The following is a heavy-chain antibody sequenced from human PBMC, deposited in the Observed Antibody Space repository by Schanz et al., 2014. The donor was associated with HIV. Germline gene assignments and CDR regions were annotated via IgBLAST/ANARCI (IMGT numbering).Heavy chain of an antibody. Sequence: QVQLVESGGGVVQPGRSPTLSCAASGFTFSKYGMHWVRQAPGKGLEWVAAISKDGSDKYYTDSVKGRFTISRDNAKNTLYLQMNGLRDEDTAVYYCARRSSDGGYYDNWGQGTLVTVSS. CDR2: ISKDGSDK. J-gene: IGHJ4*02. D-gene: IGHD2-15*01. V-gene: IGHV3-30*03. CDR3: ARRSSDGGYYDN. CDR1: GFTFSKYG.